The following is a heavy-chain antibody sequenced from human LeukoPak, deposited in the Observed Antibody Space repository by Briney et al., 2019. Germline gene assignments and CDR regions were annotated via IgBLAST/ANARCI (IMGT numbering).Heavy chain of an antibody. CDR1: GFPFSNFW. Sequence: GGSLRLSCAVSGFPFSNFWMSWLRQAPGRGPEWVANIKQDGSEKYYVDSVKGRFTVSRDNAKNSLYLQMNSLRAEDTAVYYCARDFAYERFDYWGQGTLVTVSS. D-gene: IGHD3-3*01. CDR3: ARDFAYERFDY. J-gene: IGHJ4*02. V-gene: IGHV3-7*01. CDR2: IKQDGSEK.